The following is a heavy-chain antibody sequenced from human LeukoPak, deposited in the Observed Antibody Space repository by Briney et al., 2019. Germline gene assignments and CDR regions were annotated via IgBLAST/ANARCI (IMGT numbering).Heavy chain of an antibody. CDR2: IYTSGST. D-gene: IGHD3-10*01. J-gene: IGHJ5*02. V-gene: IGHV4-4*07. CDR3: ARDGVTYYYGSGSYHNWFDP. Sequence: PSETLSPTCTVSGGSISSYYWSWIRQPAGKGLEWIGRIYTSGSTNYNPSLKSRVTMSVDTSKNQFSLKLSSVTAADTAVYYCARDGVTYYYGSGSYHNWFDPWGQGTLVTVSS. CDR1: GGSISSYY.